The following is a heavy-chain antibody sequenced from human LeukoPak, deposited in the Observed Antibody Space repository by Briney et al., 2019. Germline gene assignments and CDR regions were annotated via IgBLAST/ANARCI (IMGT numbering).Heavy chain of an antibody. CDR3: ARRAGEYSHPYDY. Sequence: PGGSLRLSCAASGFTFDDYGMSWVRQAPGKGLEWVSFIYSGGNTHCSDSVKGRFTISRDNSKNTLYLQMNSLRAEDTAIYYCARRAGEYSHPYDYWGQGTLVTVSS. J-gene: IGHJ4*02. V-gene: IGHV3-53*01. CDR1: GFTFDDYG. D-gene: IGHD2-15*01. CDR2: IYSGGNT.